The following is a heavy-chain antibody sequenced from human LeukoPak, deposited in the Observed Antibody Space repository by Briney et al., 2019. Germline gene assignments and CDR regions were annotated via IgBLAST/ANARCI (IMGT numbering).Heavy chain of an antibody. J-gene: IGHJ4*02. CDR2: IYYSGST. V-gene: IGHV4-39*01. Sequence: ASETLSLTCTVSGGSISSSSYYWGWIRQPPGKGLEWIGSIYYSGSTYYNPSLKSRVTISVDTSKNQFSLKLSSVTAADTAVYYCARLLNYDYGDFDYWGQGTLVTVSS. D-gene: IGHD4-17*01. CDR1: GGSISSSSYY. CDR3: ARLLNYDYGDFDY.